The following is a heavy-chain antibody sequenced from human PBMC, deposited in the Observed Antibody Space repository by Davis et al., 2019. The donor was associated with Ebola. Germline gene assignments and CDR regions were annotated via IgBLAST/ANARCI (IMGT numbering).Heavy chain of an antibody. J-gene: IGHJ6*02. D-gene: IGHD6-19*01. CDR1: GFTFSSYA. CDR2: ISGSGGST. Sequence: GESLKISCAASGFTFSSYAMSWVRQAPGKGLEWVSAISGSGGSTYYADSVKGRFTISRDNSKNTLYLQMNSLRAEDTAVYYCAKDAVAGTYYYYGMDVWGQGTTVTVSS. CDR3: AKDAVAGTYYYYGMDV. V-gene: IGHV3-23*01.